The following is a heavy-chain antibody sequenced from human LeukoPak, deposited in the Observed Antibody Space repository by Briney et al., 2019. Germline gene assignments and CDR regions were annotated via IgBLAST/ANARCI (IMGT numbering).Heavy chain of an antibody. V-gene: IGHV3-23*01. CDR2: ISGDGVNT. Sequence: GGSLRLSCAASGFIFNNFALSWVRQAPGTGLEWVSSISGDGVNTYYADSVKGRFSISRDNSKNTVYLQMNSLRVEDTAVYYCAKEGWRPLDYWGQGTLVTVS. CDR1: GFIFNNFA. CDR3: AKEGWRPLDY. J-gene: IGHJ4*02.